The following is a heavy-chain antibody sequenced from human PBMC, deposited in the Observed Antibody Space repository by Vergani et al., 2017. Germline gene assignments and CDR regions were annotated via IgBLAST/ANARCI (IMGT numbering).Heavy chain of an antibody. CDR1: GFTFSSYG. CDR2: ISYDGSNK. Sequence: QVQLVESGGGVVQPGRSLRLSCAASGFTFSSYGMHWVRQAPGKGLEGVAVISYDGSNKYYADSMKGRFTISRDNSKKPLYLQMSSLRAEDTAVYYCAKDRPHYSNYYYYYGMDVWGQGTTVTVSS. D-gene: IGHD4-11*01. V-gene: IGHV3-30*18. J-gene: IGHJ6*02. CDR3: AKDRPHYSNYYYYYGMDV.